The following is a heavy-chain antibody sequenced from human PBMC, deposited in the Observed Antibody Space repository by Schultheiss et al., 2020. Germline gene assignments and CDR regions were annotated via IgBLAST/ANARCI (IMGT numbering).Heavy chain of an antibody. Sequence: GGSLRLSCAASGFTFSSYAMSWVRQAPGKGLEWVANIKQDGSEKYYVDSVKGRFTISADNAKNSMYLQMNSLRAEDTAVYYCARSPWDLNYGLDVWGQGTTVTVSS. V-gene: IGHV3-7*01. CDR3: ARSPWDLNYGLDV. CDR2: IKQDGSEK. J-gene: IGHJ6*02. CDR1: GFTFSSYA. D-gene: IGHD1-26*01.